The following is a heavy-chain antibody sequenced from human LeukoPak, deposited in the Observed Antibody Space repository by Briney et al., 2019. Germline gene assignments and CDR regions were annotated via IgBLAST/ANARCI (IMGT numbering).Heavy chain of an antibody. CDR3: VKEGYSYTFGGYFDY. CDR1: GFTFSSYS. D-gene: IGHD5-18*01. J-gene: IGHJ4*02. Sequence: PGGSLRLSCAASGFTFSSYSMNWVRQAPGKGLQHVSGISSNGGSTYYGDSVKGRFTISRDNSKNTLYLHMSSLRGEDTAVYYCVKEGYSYTFGGYFDYWGQGTLVTVSS. CDR2: ISSNGGST. V-gene: IGHV3-64D*09.